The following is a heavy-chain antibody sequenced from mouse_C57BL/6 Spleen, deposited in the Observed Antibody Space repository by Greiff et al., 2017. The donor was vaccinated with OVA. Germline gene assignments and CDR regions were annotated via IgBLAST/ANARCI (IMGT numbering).Heavy chain of an antibody. J-gene: IGHJ3*01. CDR2: IYPSDSET. V-gene: IGHV1-61*01. CDR3: ARVGGYYGGFAY. CDR1: GYTFTSYW. D-gene: IGHD2-3*01. Sequence: QVQLQQPGAELVRPGSSVKLSCKASGYTFTSYWLDWVKQRPGQGLEWIGNIYPSDSETHYNQKFKDKATLTVDKSSSTAYMQLSSLTSEDSAVYYCARVGGYYGGFAYWGQGTLVTVSA.